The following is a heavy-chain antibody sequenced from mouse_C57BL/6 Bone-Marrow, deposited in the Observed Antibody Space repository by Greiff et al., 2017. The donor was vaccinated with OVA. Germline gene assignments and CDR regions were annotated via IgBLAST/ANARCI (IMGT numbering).Heavy chain of an antibody. J-gene: IGHJ2*01. CDR1: GFTFSSYA. CDR2: ISSGGDYI. D-gene: IGHD1-1*02. CDR3: TRDRRTLVGYFDY. V-gene: IGHV5-9-1*02. Sequence: EVKLVESGEGLVKPGGSLKLSCAASGFTFSSYAMSWVRQTPEKRLEWVAYISSGGDYIYYADTVKGRFTISRDNARNTLYLQMSSLKSEDTAMYYCTRDRRTLVGYFDYWGQGTTLTVSS.